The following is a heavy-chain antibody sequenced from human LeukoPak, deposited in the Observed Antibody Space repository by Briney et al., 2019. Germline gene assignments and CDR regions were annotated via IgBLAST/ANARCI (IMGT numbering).Heavy chain of an antibody. CDR3: ARGRTPRVSGYFDY. CDR2: IYYSGST. V-gene: IGHV4-39*07. CDR1: GGSISSSSYY. J-gene: IGHJ4*02. Sequence: SETLSLTCTVSGGSISSSSYYWGWIRQPPGKGLEWIGSIYYSGSTYYNPSLKSRVTISVDTSKNQFSLKLSSVTAADTAVYYCARGRTPRVSGYFDYWGQGTLVTVSS. D-gene: IGHD1-26*01.